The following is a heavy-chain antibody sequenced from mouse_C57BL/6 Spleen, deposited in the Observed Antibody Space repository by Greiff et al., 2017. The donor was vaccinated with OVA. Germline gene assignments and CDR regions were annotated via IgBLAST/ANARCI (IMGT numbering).Heavy chain of an antibody. J-gene: IGHJ4*01. CDR3: AQQLRLGAMDY. CDR1: GYAFTNYL. V-gene: IGHV1-54*01. Sequence: LQQSGAELVRPGTSVKVSCPASGYAFTNYLIEWVKQRPGQGLEWIGVINPGSGGTNYNEKFKGKATLTADKSSSTAYMQLSSLTSEDSAVYFCAQQLRLGAMDYWGQGTSVTVSS. D-gene: IGHD3-2*02. CDR2: INPGSGGT.